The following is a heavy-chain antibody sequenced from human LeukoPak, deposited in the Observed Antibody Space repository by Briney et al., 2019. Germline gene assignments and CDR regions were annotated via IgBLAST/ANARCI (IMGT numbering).Heavy chain of an antibody. CDR2: IYSGGST. D-gene: IGHD3-10*01. CDR1: GFTVSSNY. J-gene: IGHJ4*02. Sequence: PGGSLRLSCAASGFTVSSNYMSWVRQAPGKGLEWVSVIYSGGSTYYADSVKGRFTISRDNSKNTLYLQMNSLRAEDTAVYYCAKDSARRYGSGSYLDYWGQGTLVTVSS. CDR3: AKDSARRYGSGSYLDY. V-gene: IGHV3-53*05.